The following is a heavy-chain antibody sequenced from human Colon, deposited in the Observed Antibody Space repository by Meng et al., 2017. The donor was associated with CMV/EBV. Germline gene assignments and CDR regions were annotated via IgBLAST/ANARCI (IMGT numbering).Heavy chain of an antibody. V-gene: IGHV3-66*02. Sequence: GESLKISCATSGFTISSSYMAWIRQTPGKGLEWVALIYSGGSTYYADSVQGRLTISRDDSTDTLFLQMNNLQVEDTGLYYCARGPMIAEGVWGLGTLVTVSS. D-gene: IGHD2-21*01. CDR3: ARGPMIAEGV. CDR2: IYSGGST. CDR1: GFTISSSY. J-gene: IGHJ4*02.